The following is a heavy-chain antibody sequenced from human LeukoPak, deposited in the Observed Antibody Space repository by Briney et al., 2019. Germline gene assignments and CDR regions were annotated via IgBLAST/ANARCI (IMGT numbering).Heavy chain of an antibody. J-gene: IGHJ4*02. V-gene: IGHV3-15*01. Sequence: GGSLRLSCVASGFTFSNAWMSWGRQAPIKGLEWVGRIKRKIGGETTDYAAPAKGRFTISRDDSKNTLYLQMNSLKTEDTAVYYCTSEDQGGFDYWGRGTLVTVSS. CDR1: GFTFSNAW. CDR3: TSEDQGGFDY. D-gene: IGHD1-26*01. CDR2: IKRKIGGETT.